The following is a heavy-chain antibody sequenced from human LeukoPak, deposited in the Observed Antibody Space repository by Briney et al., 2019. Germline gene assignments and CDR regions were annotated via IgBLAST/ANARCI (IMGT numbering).Heavy chain of an antibody. CDR1: GYTFTGYY. J-gene: IGHJ4*02. CDR2: INPNSGGT. CDR3: ARDGFLDLYYFNY. D-gene: IGHD3-3*01. V-gene: IGHV1-2*02. Sequence: ASVKVSCKASGYTFTGYYLHRVRQAPGQGLEWMGWINPNSGGTNYAQKFQGRVTMTRDTSISTAYMELSRLRSDDTAVYYCARDGFLDLYYFNYWGQGTLVTVSS.